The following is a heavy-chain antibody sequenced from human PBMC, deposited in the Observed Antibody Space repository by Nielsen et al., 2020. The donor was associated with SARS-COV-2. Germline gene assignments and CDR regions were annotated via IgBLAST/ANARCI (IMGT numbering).Heavy chain of an antibody. J-gene: IGHJ4*02. D-gene: IGHD6-13*01. CDR3: ARGYSSSWYDY. CDR1: GFTFSSYW. V-gene: IGHV3-74*01. Sequence: GGSLRLSCAASGFTFSSYWMHWVRQAPGKGLVWVSRINSDGSSTSYADSVKGRFTISRDNAKNTLYLQMNSLRAEDTAVYYCARGYSSSWYDYWGQGTLVTVSS. CDR2: INSDGSST.